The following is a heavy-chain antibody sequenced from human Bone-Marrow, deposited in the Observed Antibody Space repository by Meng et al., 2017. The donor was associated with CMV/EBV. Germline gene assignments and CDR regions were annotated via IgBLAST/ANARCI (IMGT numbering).Heavy chain of an antibody. CDR3: ARRKSSSSVGGMDV. Sequence: GESLKISCAASGFIFSNYGMSWVRQAPGKGLEWVSAITGGGGDTDYADSVRGRFTISRDNFKNTLYLQMSSLRAEDTAVYYCARRKSSSSVGGMDVWGQGTTVTVSS. CDR2: ITGGGGDT. CDR1: GFIFSNYG. D-gene: IGHD6-6*01. V-gene: IGHV3-23*01. J-gene: IGHJ6*02.